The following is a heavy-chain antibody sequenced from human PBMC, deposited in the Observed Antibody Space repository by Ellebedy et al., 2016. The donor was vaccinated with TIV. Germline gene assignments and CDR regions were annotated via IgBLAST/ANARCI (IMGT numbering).Heavy chain of an antibody. J-gene: IGHJ6*02. Sequence: GGSLRLXCAASGFTFTNAWMHWVRQAPGKGLGWVGRIESTTDGGTIDYAAPVKGRFTISRDDSKTTLYLQMNSLKTEDTAIYYCTTYHYFDSRSPLPHYYHRMDVWGQGTTVTVSS. CDR2: IESTTDGGTI. CDR1: GFTFTNAW. CDR3: TTYHYFDSRSPLPHYYHRMDV. D-gene: IGHD3-10*01. V-gene: IGHV3-15*04.